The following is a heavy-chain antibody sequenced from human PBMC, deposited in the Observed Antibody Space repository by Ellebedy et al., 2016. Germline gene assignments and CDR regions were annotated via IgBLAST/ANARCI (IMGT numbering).Heavy chain of an antibody. CDR1: GFTFSNAW. Sequence: GESLEISCAASGFTFSNAWMNWVRQAPGKGLEWVGRIKSKTDGGTTDYAAPVKGRFTISRDDSKNTLYLQMNSLKTEDTAVYYCTTGYYGSGSYSDYWGQGTLVTVSS. J-gene: IGHJ4*02. D-gene: IGHD3-10*01. CDR2: IKSKTDGGTT. CDR3: TTGYYGSGSYSDY. V-gene: IGHV3-15*07.